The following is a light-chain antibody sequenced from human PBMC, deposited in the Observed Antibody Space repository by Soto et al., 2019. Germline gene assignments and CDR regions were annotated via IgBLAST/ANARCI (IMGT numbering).Light chain of an antibody. Sequence: DIQMTQSPSTLSSSVGDRVTITCRASESIGEWLAWYQQKPGKAPKALISHASNLESGVPSRFSGSGSGTDFTLTISGLQPDDFATYYCQHYNSYSEAFGQGTKVDLK. CDR3: QHYNSYSEA. CDR1: ESIGEW. J-gene: IGKJ1*01. V-gene: IGKV1-5*01. CDR2: HAS.